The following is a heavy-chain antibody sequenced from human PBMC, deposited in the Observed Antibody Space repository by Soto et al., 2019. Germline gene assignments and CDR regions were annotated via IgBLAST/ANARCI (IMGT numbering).Heavy chain of an antibody. CDR1: GYSISSGYY. D-gene: IGHD6-19*01. Sequence: SETLSLTCAVSGYSISSGYYGGWIRQPPGKGLEWIGSIYHSGSTFYNPSLKSRVTISVDTSKNQFSLKVTSVTAADTAVYYCAAQQWLADWGQGTLVTVSS. CDR3: AAQQWLAD. CDR2: IYHSGST. V-gene: IGHV4-38-2*01. J-gene: IGHJ4*02.